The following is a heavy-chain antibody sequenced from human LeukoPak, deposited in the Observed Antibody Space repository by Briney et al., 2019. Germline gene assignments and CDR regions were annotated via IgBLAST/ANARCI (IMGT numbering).Heavy chain of an antibody. CDR3: ANDGAYYDSSTDAFDI. J-gene: IGHJ3*02. CDR2: ISGSGGST. CDR1: GFTFSAYA. V-gene: IGHV3-23*01. Sequence: PGGSLRLSCAASGFTFSAYAMSWVRQAPGKGLEWVSAISGSGGSTYYADSVKGRFIISRDNSKNTLNLQMNSLRAEDTAVYYCANDGAYYDSSTDAFDIWGQGTMVTVSS. D-gene: IGHD3-22*01.